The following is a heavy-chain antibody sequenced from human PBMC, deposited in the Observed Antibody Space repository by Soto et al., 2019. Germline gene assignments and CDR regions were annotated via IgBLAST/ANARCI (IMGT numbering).Heavy chain of an antibody. CDR3: ARHRISGWKRGSFDY. CDR1: GGSISSYY. D-gene: IGHD6-19*01. V-gene: IGHV4-59*08. CDR2: IYYSGST. Sequence: SETLSLTCTVSGGSISSYYWSWIRQPPGKGLEWIGYIYYSGSTNYNPSLKSRVTISVDTSKNQFSLKLSSVTAADTAVYYCARHRISGWKRGSFDYWGQGTLVTVSS. J-gene: IGHJ4*02.